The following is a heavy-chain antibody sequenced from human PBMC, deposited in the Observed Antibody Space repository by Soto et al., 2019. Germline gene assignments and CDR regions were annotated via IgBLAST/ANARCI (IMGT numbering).Heavy chain of an antibody. CDR3: ARDASRSWTAEYFRL. CDR1: GYSFSFYG. D-gene: IGHD6-13*01. CDR2: SSAYNGNT. Sequence: QVQLVQSGAEVKKPGASVKVSCKASGYSFSFYGIIWVRQAPGQGLEWMGWSSAYNGNTNYVQKFQDRVTMTTDTAASTAYMELRGLRSDNTAVYYCARDASRSWTAEYFRLWGQGTLVTVSS. V-gene: IGHV1-18*01. J-gene: IGHJ1*01.